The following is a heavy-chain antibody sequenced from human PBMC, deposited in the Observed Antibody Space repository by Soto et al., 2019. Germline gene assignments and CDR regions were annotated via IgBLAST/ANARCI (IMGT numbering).Heavy chain of an antibody. V-gene: IGHV4-59*01. CDR1: GGSISSYY. Sequence: PSETLSLTCTVSGGSISSYYWSWIRRPPGKGLEWIGYIYNSGSTHSNPSLQGRVTISVDTPKNQFSLKLSSVTAADTGIYYCARARITMVREVIKYNMDVWGQGTTVTV. J-gene: IGHJ6*02. D-gene: IGHD3-10*01. CDR3: ARARITMVREVIKYNMDV. CDR2: IYNSGST.